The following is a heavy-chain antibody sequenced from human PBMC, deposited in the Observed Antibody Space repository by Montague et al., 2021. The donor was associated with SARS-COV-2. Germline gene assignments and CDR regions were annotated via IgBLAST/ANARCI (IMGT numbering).Heavy chain of an antibody. CDR2: IYHSGST. V-gene: IGHV4-30-2*01. CDR3: ARDEGEYGGMDV. Sequence: TLSLTCAVSGGSISSGGYSWSWIRQPPGKGLEWIGYIYHSGSTYYXPSLKSRVTISVDRSKNQFSLKLSSVTAADTAVYYCARDEGEYGGMDVWGQGTTVTVSS. D-gene: IGHD3-16*01. J-gene: IGHJ6*02. CDR1: GGSISSGGYS.